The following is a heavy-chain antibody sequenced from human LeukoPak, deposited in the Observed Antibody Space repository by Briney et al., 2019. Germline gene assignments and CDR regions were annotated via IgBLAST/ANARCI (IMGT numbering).Heavy chain of an antibody. CDR2: IYHSGTT. D-gene: IGHD3-10*01. V-gene: IGHV4-30-2*01. CDR1: GGSISSGAYP. Sequence: SETLSLTCAVSGGSISSGAYPWSWIRQPPGKGLEWIGYIYHSGTTSYNPSLKSRLTISVDRSKNQFSLKLTSVTAADTAVYYCARHWAGYYGSGSYFSWFDPWGQGTLVTVSS. CDR3: ARHWAGYYGSGSYFSWFDP. J-gene: IGHJ5*02.